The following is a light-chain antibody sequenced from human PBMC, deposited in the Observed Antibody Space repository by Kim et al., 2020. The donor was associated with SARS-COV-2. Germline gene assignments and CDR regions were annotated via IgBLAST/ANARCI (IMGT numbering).Light chain of an antibody. Sequence: VSPGERATLSCRASQSVNTNLAWYQQKPGQAPRLLIYGASTRATGIPARFSGSGSGTQFTLTISSLQSEDLALYYCQQYNNWPSLTFGGGTKVEI. J-gene: IGKJ4*01. V-gene: IGKV3-15*01. CDR2: GAS. CDR3: QQYNNWPSLT. CDR1: QSVNTN.